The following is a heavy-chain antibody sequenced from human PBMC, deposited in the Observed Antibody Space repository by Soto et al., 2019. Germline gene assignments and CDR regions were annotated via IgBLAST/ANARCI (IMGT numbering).Heavy chain of an antibody. CDR2: ISDYGRI. J-gene: IGHJ4*02. CDR1: GFTFGNDW. CDR3: ARGGLEPFDH. Sequence: GALRLSWAASGFTFGNDWKHWVRQAPGKGLVWVSRISDYGRINYADSVKDRFIISRDDARIELYLQLNDLRVEDTATEYCARGGLEPFDHWGQGALVTVSS. V-gene: IGHV3-74*01. D-gene: IGHD1-1*01.